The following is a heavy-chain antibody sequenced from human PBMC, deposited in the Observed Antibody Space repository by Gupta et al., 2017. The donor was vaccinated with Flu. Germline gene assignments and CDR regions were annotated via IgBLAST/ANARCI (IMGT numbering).Heavy chain of an antibody. Sequence: QVQLVESGGGVVQPGRSLRLSCAASGFTFSSYGMHWVRQAPGKGLEWVAVISYDGSNKYYADSVKGRFTISRDNSKNTLYLQMNSLRAEDTAVYYCAKDRGDVIAAAALFPYYYYGMDVWGQGTTVTVSS. D-gene: IGHD6-13*01. CDR3: AKDRGDVIAAAALFPYYYYGMDV. CDR2: ISYDGSNK. J-gene: IGHJ6*02. CDR1: GFTFSSYG. V-gene: IGHV3-30*18.